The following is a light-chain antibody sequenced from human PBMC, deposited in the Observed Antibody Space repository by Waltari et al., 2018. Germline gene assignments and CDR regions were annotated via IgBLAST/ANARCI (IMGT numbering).Light chain of an antibody. CDR1: SSAVAYYNY. V-gene: IGLV2-14*01. CDR3: SSYTSSSTPV. CDR2: EVS. Sequence: QSALTQPASVSGSPGQSITISCTGTSSAVAYYNYVSWYPQYPGKAPKLMIYEVSHRPSGVSNRFSGSKSGNTASLTISGLQAEDEADYYCSSYTSSSTPVFGGGTKLTVL. J-gene: IGLJ2*01.